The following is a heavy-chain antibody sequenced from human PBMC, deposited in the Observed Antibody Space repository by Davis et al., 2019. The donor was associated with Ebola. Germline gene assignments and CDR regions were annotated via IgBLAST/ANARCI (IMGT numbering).Heavy chain of an antibody. CDR3: ARDRVERPPLYYYYYGMDV. CDR1: GGTFSSYA. D-gene: IGHD1-1*01. CDR2: IIPIFGTA. J-gene: IGHJ6*02. Sequence: AASVKVSCKASGGTFSSYAISWVRQAPGQGLEWMGGIIPIFGTANYAQKFQGRVTITADESTSTAYMELSSLRSEDTAVYYCARDRVERPPLYYYYYGMDVWGQGTTVTVSS. V-gene: IGHV1-69*13.